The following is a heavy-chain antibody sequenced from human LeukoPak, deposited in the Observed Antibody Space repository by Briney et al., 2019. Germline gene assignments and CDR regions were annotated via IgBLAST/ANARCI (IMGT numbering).Heavy chain of an antibody. J-gene: IGHJ5*02. Sequence: SETLSLTCTVSGGSISSYYWSWIRQPPGKGLEWIGYIYYSGSTNYNPSLKSRVTISVDTSKNQFSLKLSSVTAADTAVYYCARQQTTYRTHWFDPWGQGTLVTVSS. CDR1: GGSISSYY. V-gene: IGHV4-59*01. CDR2: IYYSGST. CDR3: ARQQTTYRTHWFDP. D-gene: IGHD1-1*01.